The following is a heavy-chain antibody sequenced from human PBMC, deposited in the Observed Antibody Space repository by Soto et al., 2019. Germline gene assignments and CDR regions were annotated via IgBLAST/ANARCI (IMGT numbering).Heavy chain of an antibody. Sequence: PSETLSLTCTVSGGFIWGWIRQSPDKGLEWIGYIYNSGRYNYNPSLESRLTISIDTSKNQFSLQLRSVSAADTAVYYCAKPAVANFYFDNWGRGTLVTVSS. V-gene: IGHV4-4*09. D-gene: IGHD6-19*01. J-gene: IGHJ4*02. CDR1: GGFI. CDR3: AKPAVANFYFDN. CDR2: IYNSGRY.